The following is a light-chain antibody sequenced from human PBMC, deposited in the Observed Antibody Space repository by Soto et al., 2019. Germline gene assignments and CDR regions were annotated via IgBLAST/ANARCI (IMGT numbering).Light chain of an antibody. J-gene: IGKJ1*01. CDR3: QQYNSYSRT. Sequence: DIQMTQSPSTLTESVGDRVTITCLASHSISSWLSWFQQKPGKAPKLLIYDASRLESGVPSSFSGSGSRTEFTLTISILQPDDFATYYCQQYNSYSRTFGQGTKVDI. V-gene: IGKV1-5*01. CDR1: HSISSW. CDR2: DAS.